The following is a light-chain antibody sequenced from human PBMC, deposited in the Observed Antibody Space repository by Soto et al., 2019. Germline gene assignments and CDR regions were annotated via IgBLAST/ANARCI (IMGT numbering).Light chain of an antibody. CDR1: QTINGNF. CDR2: GAS. CDR3: HRHTTASWT. Sequence: VLTQAPGTLSLSPEERANLSCRASQTINGNFLAWYQQKPGQAPRLLIYGASCRATGIPDRFSGSGSGTDFPLTISRLEHEDFAVDYCHRHTTASWTFGPGNKGEI. J-gene: IGKJ1*01. V-gene: IGKV3-20*01.